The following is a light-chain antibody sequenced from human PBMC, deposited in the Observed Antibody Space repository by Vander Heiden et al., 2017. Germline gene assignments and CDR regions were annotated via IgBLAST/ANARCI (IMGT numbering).Light chain of an antibody. Sequence: DIVMTQSPLSLPVTPGEPASISCRSSQSLLHSNGYNYLDWYLQKPGQSPQLLIYLGSNRASGVPDRFSGSGSGTDFTLKISRVEAEDVGVYYCRQALQTPFTFGLGTKVDIK. J-gene: IGKJ3*01. CDR1: QSLLHSNGYNY. V-gene: IGKV2-28*01. CDR2: LGS. CDR3: RQALQTPFT.